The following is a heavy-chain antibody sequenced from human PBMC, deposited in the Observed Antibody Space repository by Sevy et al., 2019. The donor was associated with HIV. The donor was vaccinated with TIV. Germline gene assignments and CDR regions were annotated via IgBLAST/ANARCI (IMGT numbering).Heavy chain of an antibody. CDR3: AKDGYKPSVGDENYYYYYMDV. D-gene: IGHD1-20*01. J-gene: IGHJ6*03. V-gene: IGHV3-23*01. CDR1: GFTFSSYA. Sequence: GGSLRLSCAASGFTFSSYAMSWVRQAPGKGLEWDSAISGSGGSTYYADSVKRRFTISRDNSKNTLYLQMNSLRAEDTAVYYCAKDGYKPSVGDENYYYYYMDVWGKGTTVTVSS. CDR2: ISGSGGST.